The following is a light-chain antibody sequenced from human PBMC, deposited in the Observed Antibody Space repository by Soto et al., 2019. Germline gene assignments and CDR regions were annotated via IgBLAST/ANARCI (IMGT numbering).Light chain of an antibody. CDR2: DAS. V-gene: IGKV3-11*01. Sequence: DIVVTQSPATLSLYTGERVTLSCRASQSVSNYLAWYQQKPGQAPRLLIYDASKRATGIPARFSGRGSGTDFTLTISSLEPEDFAVYYCQQYGSSGTFGQGTMV. CDR1: QSVSNY. CDR3: QQYGSSGT. J-gene: IGKJ1*01.